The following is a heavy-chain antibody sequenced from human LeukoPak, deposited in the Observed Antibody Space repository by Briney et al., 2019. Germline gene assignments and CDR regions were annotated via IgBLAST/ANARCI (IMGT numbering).Heavy chain of an antibody. V-gene: IGHV4-59*08. Sequence: SETLSLTCTVSGGSISSYYWSWIRQPPGKGLEWIGYIYYSGSTNYNPSLKSRVTISVDTSKNQFSLKLSSVTAADTAVYYCARLGVMGATVGETYNWFDPWGQGTLVTVSS. J-gene: IGHJ5*02. CDR1: GGSISSYY. CDR3: ARLGVMGATVGETYNWFDP. CDR2: IYYSGST. D-gene: IGHD1-26*01.